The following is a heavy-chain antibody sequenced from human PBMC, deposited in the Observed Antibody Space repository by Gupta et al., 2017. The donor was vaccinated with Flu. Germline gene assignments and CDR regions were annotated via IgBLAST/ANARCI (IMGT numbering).Heavy chain of an antibody. D-gene: IGHD3-10*02. J-gene: IGHJ4*02. CDR3: ARDLWSEGGFNSRDDY. CDR2: INPNSGGT. Sequence: QVQLVQSGAEVKKPGASVKVSCKASGYTFTGYYMHWVRQAPGQGLEWMGWINPNSGGTNYAQKFQGRVTMTRDTSISTAYMELSRLRSDDTAVYYCARDLWSEGGFNSRDDYWGQGTLVTVSS. V-gene: IGHV1-2*02. CDR1: GYTFTGYY.